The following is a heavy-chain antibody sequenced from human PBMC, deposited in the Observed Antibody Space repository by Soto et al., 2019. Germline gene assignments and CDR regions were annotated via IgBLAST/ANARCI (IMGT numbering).Heavy chain of an antibody. CDR1: GGSFSPNY. CDR3: ASHSGVAALGGLDH. D-gene: IGHD2-8*01. Sequence: SETLSLTCTVSGGSFSPNYWTWIRQPPGKGLEWVGYIYYNGTTNYNPSLKSRLTISQDTAKGQISLELTSLTAADTAVYYCASHSGVAALGGLDHWGQGTLVTVSS. CDR2: IYYNGTT. J-gene: IGHJ4*02. V-gene: IGHV4-59*08.